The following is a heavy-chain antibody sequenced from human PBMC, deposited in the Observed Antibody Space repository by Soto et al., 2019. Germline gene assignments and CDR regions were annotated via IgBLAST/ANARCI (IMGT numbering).Heavy chain of an antibody. CDR2: INHSGST. V-gene: IGHV4-34*01. J-gene: IGHJ4*02. CDR3: ARDKITGIFDY. D-gene: IGHD2-8*02. Sequence: SETLSLTCAVYGGSFSGYYWTWIRQPPGTGLEWIGEINHSGSTNYNPSLKSRVTIDTSKNQFSLKLTSVTAADTAVYYCARDKITGIFDYWGQGTLVTVSS. CDR1: GGSFSGYY.